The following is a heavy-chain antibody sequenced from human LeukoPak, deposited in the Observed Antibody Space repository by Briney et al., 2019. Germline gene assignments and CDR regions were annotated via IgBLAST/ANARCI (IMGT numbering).Heavy chain of an antibody. V-gene: IGHV3-30*02. Sequence: GGSLRLSCAASGFTFSSYGMHWVRQAPGKGLEWVAFIRYDGSNKYYADSVKGRFTISRDNSKNTLYLQMNSLRAEDTAVYYCAKALWFGELGPGTYYYYYMDVWGKGTTVTISS. D-gene: IGHD3-10*01. CDR2: IRYDGSNK. J-gene: IGHJ6*03. CDR1: GFTFSSYG. CDR3: AKALWFGELGPGTYYYYYMDV.